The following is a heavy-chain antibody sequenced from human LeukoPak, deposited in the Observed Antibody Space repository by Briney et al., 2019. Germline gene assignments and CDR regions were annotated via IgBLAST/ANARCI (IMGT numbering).Heavy chain of an antibody. Sequence: GGSLRLSCAASGFTFSSYWTHWVRQAPGKGLVWVSRIHLDGTITNYADSVRGRFTISRDNAKNTLYLQMNSLRAEDTAVYYCARGGSPSDYWGQGTLVTVSS. CDR1: GFTFSSYW. D-gene: IGHD3-16*01. V-gene: IGHV3-74*01. J-gene: IGHJ4*02. CDR3: ARGGSPSDY. CDR2: IHLDGTIT.